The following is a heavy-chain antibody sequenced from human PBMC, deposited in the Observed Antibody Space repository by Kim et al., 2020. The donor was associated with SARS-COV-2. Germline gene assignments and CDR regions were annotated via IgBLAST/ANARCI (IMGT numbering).Heavy chain of an antibody. CDR2: IYYSGST. V-gene: IGHV4-39*01. D-gene: IGHD4-4*01. Sequence: SETLSLTCTVSGCSISSSSYYWGWIRQPPGKGLEWIGSIYYSGSTYYNPSLKSRVTISVDTSKNQFPLKLSSVTAADTAVYYCARQDDYSKAFYFDYWGQGTLVTVSS. J-gene: IGHJ4*02. CDR3: ARQDDYSKAFYFDY. CDR1: GCSISSSSYY.